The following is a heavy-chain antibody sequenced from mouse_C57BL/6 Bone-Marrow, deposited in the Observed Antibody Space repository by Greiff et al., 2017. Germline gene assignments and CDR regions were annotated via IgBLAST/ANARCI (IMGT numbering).Heavy chain of an antibody. V-gene: IGHV1-85*01. D-gene: IGHD1-1*01. Sequence: VQLQQSGPELVKPGASVKLSCKASGYTFTSYDINWVKQRPGQGLEWIGRIDPSDGYTKYHEKFKGKATLTVDTSSSTAYMELHSLTSEDSAVYFCAGDYGSSYWYFDVCGTGTTITVTS. CDR2: IDPSDGYT. CDR3: AGDYGSSYWYFDV. J-gene: IGHJ1*03. CDR1: GYTFTSYD.